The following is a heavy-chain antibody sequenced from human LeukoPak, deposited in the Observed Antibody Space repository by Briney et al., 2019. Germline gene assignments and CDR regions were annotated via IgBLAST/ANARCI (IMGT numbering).Heavy chain of an antibody. V-gene: IGHV3-23*01. CDR1: GFPFSSYA. D-gene: IGHD5-12*01. J-gene: IGHJ4*02. Sequence: GGSLILSCAASGFPFSSYAMSWVRQAPGKGLEWVSAIIGSGGSTYYADSVKGRFTISRDNSKNTLYLQMNSLRAEDTAVYYCAKTRWLQSTTIDYWGQGTLVTVSS. CDR3: AKTRWLQSTTIDY. CDR2: IIGSGGST.